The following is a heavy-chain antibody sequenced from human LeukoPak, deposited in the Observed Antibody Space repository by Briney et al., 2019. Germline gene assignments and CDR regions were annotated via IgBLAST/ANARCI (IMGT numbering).Heavy chain of an antibody. CDR1: GGSFSNYA. J-gene: IGHJ4*02. CDR3: ARGPYDGTYYFGS. CDR2: IIPMRDIT. Sequence: ASVKVSCKTSGGSFSNYAITWVRQAPGQGLEWMGRIIPMRDITNYAQNFQDRVTITADKSTTTVYMEVNSLISEDVAVYFCARGPYDGTYYFGSWGQGTLVTVSS. V-gene: IGHV1-69*04. D-gene: IGHD3-16*01.